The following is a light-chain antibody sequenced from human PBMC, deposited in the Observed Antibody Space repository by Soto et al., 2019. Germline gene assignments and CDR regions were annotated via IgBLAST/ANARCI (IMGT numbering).Light chain of an antibody. Sequence: EIVLTQSPGTLSLSPGERATLSCRASQSVSSSYLAWYQQKPGQAPRLLIYGASSRATGIPDRFSGSGSGTDFTLTISRLEPEDFAVYYCQQYGGSPPRGTFGPGTTVEI. CDR3: QQYGGSPPRGT. V-gene: IGKV3-20*01. CDR2: GAS. CDR1: QSVSSSY. J-gene: IGKJ3*01.